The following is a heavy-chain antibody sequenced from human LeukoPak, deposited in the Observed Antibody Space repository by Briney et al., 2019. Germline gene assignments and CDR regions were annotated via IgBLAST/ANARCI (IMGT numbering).Heavy chain of an antibody. Sequence: GGSLRLSCAASGFTFSTCSMNWVRQAPGKGLEWVSSISSTSAYIYYADSVKGRFTISRDNAKNSLYLQMNSLRAEDTAVYYCAREGLGYSSTPDYWGQGTLVTVSS. J-gene: IGHJ4*02. V-gene: IGHV3-21*01. CDR3: AREGLGYSSTPDY. D-gene: IGHD2-21*01. CDR2: ISSTSAYI. CDR1: GFTFSTCS.